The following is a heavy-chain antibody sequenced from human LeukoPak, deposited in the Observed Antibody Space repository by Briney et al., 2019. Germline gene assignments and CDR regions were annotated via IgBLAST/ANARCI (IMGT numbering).Heavy chain of an antibody. Sequence: SETLSLTCTVSGGSISSSSYYWGWIRQPPGKGLEWIRSIYYSGSTYYNPSLKSRVTISVDTSKNQFSLKLSSVTAADTAVYYCARSRITVWGSYRTDFDYWGQGTLVTVSS. CDR2: IYYSGST. D-gene: IGHD3-16*02. CDR1: GGSISSSSYY. J-gene: IGHJ4*02. CDR3: ARSRITVWGSYRTDFDY. V-gene: IGHV4-39*01.